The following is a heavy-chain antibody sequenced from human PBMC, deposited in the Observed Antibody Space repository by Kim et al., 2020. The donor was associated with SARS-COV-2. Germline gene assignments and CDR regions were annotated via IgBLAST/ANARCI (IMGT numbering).Heavy chain of an antibody. V-gene: IGHV1-18*01. CDR1: GYTFTSYG. D-gene: IGHD6-13*01. CDR3: ARDRYSSSWTDSDAFDI. J-gene: IGHJ3*02. CDR2: ISAYNGNT. Sequence: ASVKVSCKASGYTFTSYGISWVRQAPGQGLEWMGWISAYNGNTNYAQKLQGRVTMTTDTSTSTAYMELRSLRSDDTAVYYCARDRYSSSWTDSDAFDIWGQGTMVTVSS.